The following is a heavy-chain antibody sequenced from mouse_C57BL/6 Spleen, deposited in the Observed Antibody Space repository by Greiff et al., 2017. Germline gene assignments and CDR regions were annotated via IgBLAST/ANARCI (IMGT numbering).Heavy chain of an antibody. D-gene: IGHD4-1*02. Sequence: QVQLQQSGAELVRPGASVKLSCKASGYTFTDYYINWVKQRPGQGLEWIARIYPGSGNTYYNEKFKGNATLTAEKSSSTAYMQLSSLTSEDSAVYVCARRPTGTGYYAMDYWGQGTSVTVSS. CDR1: GYTFTDYY. V-gene: IGHV1-76*01. CDR3: ARRPTGTGYYAMDY. J-gene: IGHJ4*01. CDR2: IYPGSGNT.